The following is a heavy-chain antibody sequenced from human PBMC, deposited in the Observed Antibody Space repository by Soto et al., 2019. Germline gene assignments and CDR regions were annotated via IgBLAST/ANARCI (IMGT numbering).Heavy chain of an antibody. CDR2: IRSKAYGGTT. V-gene: IGHV3-49*03. CDR3: TRGRWWVVTAILDAFDI. Sequence: GGSLRLSCTASGFTFGDYAMSWFRQAPGKGLEWVGFIRSKAYGGTTEYAASVKGRFTISRDDSKSIAYLQMNSLKTEDTAVYCCTRGRWWVVTAILDAFDIWGQGTMVTVSS. D-gene: IGHD2-21*02. J-gene: IGHJ3*02. CDR1: GFTFGDYA.